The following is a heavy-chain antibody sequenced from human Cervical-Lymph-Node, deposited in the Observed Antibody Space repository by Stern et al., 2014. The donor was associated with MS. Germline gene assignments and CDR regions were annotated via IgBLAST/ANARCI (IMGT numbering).Heavy chain of an antibody. J-gene: IGHJ6*02. CDR1: GYTFINYD. Sequence: VQLLQSGSQVRKPGASVKVSCQASGYTFINYDIFWVRQATGQGLEWMGWMNPNNANTGHAQKCQGRVTMTRNTSISTAYMELSSLRSDDTAVYYCVRGGFSYGYGLDAWGQGTAVIVSS. CDR3: VRGGFSYGYGLDA. CDR2: MNPNNANT. V-gene: IGHV1-8*01. D-gene: IGHD5-18*01.